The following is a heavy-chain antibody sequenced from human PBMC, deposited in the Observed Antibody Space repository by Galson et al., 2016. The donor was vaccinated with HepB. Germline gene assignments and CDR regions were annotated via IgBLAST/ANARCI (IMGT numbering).Heavy chain of an antibody. CDR2: IWSDGSEQ. J-gene: IGHJ4*02. D-gene: IGHD5-12*01. CDR3: ATSNSRSGSDWRITDY. V-gene: IGHV3-33*01. Sequence: SLRLSCAASGFTFSSYGMHWVRQAPGKGLEWVAVIWSDGSEQLYADSVRGRFTISRDNSKNTLYLQMNSLRAEDTAVYYCATSNSRSGSDWRITDYWGQGTLVTVSS. CDR1: GFTFSSYG.